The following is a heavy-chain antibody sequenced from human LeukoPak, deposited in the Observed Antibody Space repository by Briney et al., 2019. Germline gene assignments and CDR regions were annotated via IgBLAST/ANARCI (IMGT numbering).Heavy chain of an antibody. CDR1: GGSISSYY. D-gene: IGHD4-11*01. J-gene: IGHJ4*02. CDR3: ASLPSNTVTHDY. V-gene: IGHV4-59*08. CDR2: VYHSGST. Sequence: ASETLSLTCTVSGGSISSYYWGWIRQPPGKGLEWIGTVYHSGSTHYNPSLKSRVTLSVDTSKNQFSLKLRSVTAADTAVYYCASLPSNTVTHDYWGQGTLVTVSS.